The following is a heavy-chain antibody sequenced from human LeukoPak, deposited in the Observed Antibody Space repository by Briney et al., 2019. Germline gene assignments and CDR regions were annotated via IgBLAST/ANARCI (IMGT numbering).Heavy chain of an antibody. CDR2: ISAYNGNT. CDR1: GHTFTSYG. V-gene: IGHV1-18*01. CDR3: AREYSGYGWGQFDY. D-gene: IGHD5-12*01. Sequence: ASVKVSCKASGHTFTSYGISWVRQAPGQGLEWMGWISAYNGNTNYAQKLQGRVTMTTDTSTSTAYMELRSLRSDDTAVYYCAREYSGYGWGQFDYWGQGTLVTVSS. J-gene: IGHJ4*02.